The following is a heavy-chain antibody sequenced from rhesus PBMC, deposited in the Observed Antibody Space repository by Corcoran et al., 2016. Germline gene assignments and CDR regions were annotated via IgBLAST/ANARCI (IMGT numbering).Heavy chain of an antibody. CDR2: IGGRRGTT. Sequence: VQLLEWGPGLVKPSETLGLTCAVAGCSIRGYSWSWFRQPPWKGLEWIGYIGGRRGTTYKNPSRKSRGTISTNAAKNQFSLKLSYRPETDMAVDYCAGCGGSPNDVFDYWGQGVRVTVSS. V-gene: IGHV4-165*02. CDR3: AGCGGSPNDVFDY. J-gene: IGHJ3*01. CDR1: GCSIRGYS.